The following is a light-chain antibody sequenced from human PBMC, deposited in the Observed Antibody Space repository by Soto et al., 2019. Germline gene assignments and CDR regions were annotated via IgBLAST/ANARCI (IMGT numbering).Light chain of an antibody. CDR1: QSFTSN. V-gene: IGKV3D-15*01. CDR2: GAP. J-gene: IGKJ2*01. CDR3: QQYINWPYT. Sequence: IVMTQSPATLSVSPGERATPPCRASQSFTSNLAGYHQKSGRPPRLLIYGAPTRATGIPARFSGGGSGTEFTLTISSLQSEDFAVYFCQQYINWPYTFGQGTKLEIK.